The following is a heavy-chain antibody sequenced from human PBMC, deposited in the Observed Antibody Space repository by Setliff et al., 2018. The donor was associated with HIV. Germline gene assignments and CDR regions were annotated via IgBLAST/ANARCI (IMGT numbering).Heavy chain of an antibody. CDR2: IDHSGST. V-gene: IGHV4-34*01. CDR1: GGSSNDYY. CDR3: ARGLNYYGSGSYLPLGY. D-gene: IGHD3-10*01. J-gene: IGHJ4*02. Sequence: SETLSLTCAVYGGSSNDYYWTWIRQPPGKGLEWIGEIDHSGSTKYHASLKSRVTISIDTSKNQISLKLSSVTAADTAVYYCARGLNYYGSGSYLPLGYWGQGTLVT.